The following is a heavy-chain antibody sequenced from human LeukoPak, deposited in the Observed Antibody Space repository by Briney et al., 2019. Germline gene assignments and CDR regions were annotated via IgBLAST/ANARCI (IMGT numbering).Heavy chain of an antibody. Sequence: NSSETLSLTCTVSGGSISSHYWSWIRRPPGKGLEWIGYIYYSGSTNYNPSLKSRVTISVDTSKNQFSLKLSSVTAADTAVYYCARVWYDFWSGYSHIDPWGQGTLVTVSS. CDR2: IYYSGST. D-gene: IGHD3-3*01. J-gene: IGHJ5*02. CDR1: GGSISSHY. CDR3: ARVWYDFWSGYSHIDP. V-gene: IGHV4-59*11.